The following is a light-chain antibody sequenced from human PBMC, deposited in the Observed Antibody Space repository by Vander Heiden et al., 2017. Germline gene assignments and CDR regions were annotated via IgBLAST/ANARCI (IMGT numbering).Light chain of an antibody. CDR3: QQYDSTPYT. CDR2: WAS. Sequence: DIVMTQSPDSLAVSLGERATLHCKSSQSVLYSSNNKNYLAWYQQKPGQSPNLLIYWASTRESGVPDRFSGSGSGTDFTLTISSLQAEDVAVYYCQQYDSTPYTFGQGTKLEIK. J-gene: IGKJ2*01. V-gene: IGKV4-1*01. CDR1: QSVLYSSNNKNY.